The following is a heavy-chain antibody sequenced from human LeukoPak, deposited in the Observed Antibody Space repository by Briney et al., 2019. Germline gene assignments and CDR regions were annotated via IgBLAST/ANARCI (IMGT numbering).Heavy chain of an antibody. J-gene: IGHJ6*03. CDR1: GFTVSSNS. V-gene: IGHV3-53*01. CDR3: ARDPYSGSYGPYYYYYMDV. Sequence: GGSLGLSCTVSGFTVSSNSMSWVRQAPGKGLEWVSFIYSDNTHYSDSVKGRFTISRDNSKNTLYLQMNSLRAEDTAVYYCARDPYSGSYGPYYYYYMDVWGEGTTVTISS. CDR2: IYSDNT. D-gene: IGHD1-26*01.